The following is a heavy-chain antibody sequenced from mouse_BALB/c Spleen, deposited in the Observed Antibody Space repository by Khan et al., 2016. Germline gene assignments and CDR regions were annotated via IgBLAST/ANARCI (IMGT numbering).Heavy chain of an antibody. D-gene: IGHD2-12*01. CDR1: GFTFSSFG. CDR3: ASIYYSLYYAMDY. V-gene: IGHV5-17*02. CDR2: ISAGSSTT. Sequence: EVELVESGGGLVQPGGSRKLSCAASGFTFSSFGMHWVRQAPDKGLEWVAYISAGSSTTFYADTVKGRFTISRDKPKNTLFLQMTSLRSEDTAMCFCASIYYSLYYAMDYWGQGTSVTVSS. J-gene: IGHJ4*01.